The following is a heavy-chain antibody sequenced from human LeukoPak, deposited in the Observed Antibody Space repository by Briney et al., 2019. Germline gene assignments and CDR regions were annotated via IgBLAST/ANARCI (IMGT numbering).Heavy chain of an antibody. V-gene: IGHV3-23*01. CDR3: AKDFDTTVVLDAFNM. J-gene: IGHJ3*02. CDR2: ISGSGANT. CDR1: GFTFNNYA. Sequence: GGSLRLSCAASGFTFNNYAMSWVRQAPGKGLEWVSGISGSGANTYYADSVKGRFVISRDNSKNTLYLQMMGPRAEDTAVYYCAKDFDTTVVLDAFNMWGQGTLVAVSS. D-gene: IGHD4-23*01.